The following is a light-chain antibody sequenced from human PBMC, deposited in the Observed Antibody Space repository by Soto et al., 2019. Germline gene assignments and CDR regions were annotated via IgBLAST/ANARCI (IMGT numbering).Light chain of an antibody. CDR2: GNS. CDR3: QSYDRSLRTYV. V-gene: IGLV1-40*01. Sequence: QSLLTQPPSVSGAPGQRFTISCSGSISNIVAGYDVNWYRQLPGTATKLLIYGNSDRPSGVPDRFYGSKSGTSASLAITGLQAEDEADYFCQSYDRSLRTYVFGTGTKVTAL. CDR1: ISNIVAGYD. J-gene: IGLJ1*01.